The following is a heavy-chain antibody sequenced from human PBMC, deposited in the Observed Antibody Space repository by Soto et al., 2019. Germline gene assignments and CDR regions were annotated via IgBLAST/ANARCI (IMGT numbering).Heavy chain of an antibody. CDR3: ARDSFSSGWYKPHYHGMDV. CDR2: ISSSSSTI. CDR1: GFTFSSYS. J-gene: IGHJ6*02. V-gene: IGHV3-48*02. Sequence: LRLSCAASGFTFSSYSMNWVRQAPGKGLEWVSYISSSSSTIYYADSVKGRFTISRDNAKNSLYLQMNSLRDEDTAVYYCARDSFSSGWYKPHYHGMDVWGQGTTVTVSS. D-gene: IGHD6-19*01.